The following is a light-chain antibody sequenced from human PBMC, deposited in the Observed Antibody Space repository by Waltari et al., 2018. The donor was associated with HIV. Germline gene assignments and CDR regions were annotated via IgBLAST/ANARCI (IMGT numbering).Light chain of an antibody. J-gene: IGKJ4*01. V-gene: IGKV1-12*01. CDR1: ESIGDL. Sequence: IQMTQSPSYVSASIGDTVPISCRANESIGDLLAWSQQRPGEAPILLVYSASRRESGVPSKFFAIGADTEFTLTITGLESEDFATYYCQQASSFPHTFGGGTKV. CDR2: SAS. CDR3: QQASSFPHT.